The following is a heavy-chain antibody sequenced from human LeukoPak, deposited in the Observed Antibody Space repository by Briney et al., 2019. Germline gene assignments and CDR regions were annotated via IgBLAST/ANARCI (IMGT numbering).Heavy chain of an antibody. D-gene: IGHD3-10*01. Sequence: SETLSLTCAVYGGSFSGYYWSWIRQSPGKGLGWIGEINHSGSTDHNPSLKSRLTIAVDMSKNQFSLKLSSVTAADTAVYYCRYSADYYGMDVWGQGTTVIVSS. CDR3: RYSADYYGMDV. CDR2: INHSGST. CDR1: GGSFSGYY. J-gene: IGHJ6*02. V-gene: IGHV4-34*01.